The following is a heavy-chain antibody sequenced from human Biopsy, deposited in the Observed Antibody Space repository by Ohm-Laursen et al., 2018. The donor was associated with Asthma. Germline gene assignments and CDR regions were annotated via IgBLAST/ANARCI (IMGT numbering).Heavy chain of an antibody. D-gene: IGHD2-15*01. V-gene: IGHV3-15*01. Sequence: LSLTCAASGFTFSNAWMSWVRQAPGKGLEWVGRIKSKTDGGTTDYAAPVKGRFTISRDDSKNTLYLQMNSLKTEDTAVYYCTTRPRAANQLDPWGQGTLATVSS. J-gene: IGHJ5*02. CDR2: IKSKTDGGTT. CDR3: TTRPRAANQLDP. CDR1: GFTFSNAW.